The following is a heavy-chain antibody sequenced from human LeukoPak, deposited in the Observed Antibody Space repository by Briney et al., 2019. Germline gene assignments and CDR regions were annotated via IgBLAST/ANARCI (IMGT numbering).Heavy chain of an antibody. Sequence: GGSLRLSCAASGFTFSNYWMTWVRQAPGKGPEWVANTKEDASEKYYVDSVRGRFTTSRDNAKNSLYLQMNSLRAEDTAVYYCARLHSGRYYGDAFDVWGQGTMVTVSS. CDR1: GFTFSNYW. CDR3: ARLHSGRYYGDAFDV. D-gene: IGHD1-26*01. J-gene: IGHJ3*01. V-gene: IGHV3-7*03. CDR2: TKEDASEK.